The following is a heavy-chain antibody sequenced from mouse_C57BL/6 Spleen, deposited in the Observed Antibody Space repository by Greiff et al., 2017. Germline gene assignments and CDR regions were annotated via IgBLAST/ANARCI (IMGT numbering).Heavy chain of an antibody. CDR3: ARSLGAEPHYFDY. D-gene: IGHD4-1*01. V-gene: IGHV8-12*01. CDR2: IYWDDDK. J-gene: IGHJ2*01. CDR1: GFSLSTSGMG. Sequence: QVTLKESGPGILQSSQTLSLTCSFSGFSLSTSGMGVSWIRQPSGKGLDWLAHIYWDDDKRYNPFLKSRLTISKDTSRNQVSLKITSVDTADTATYYCARSLGAEPHYFDYWGQGTTLTVSS.